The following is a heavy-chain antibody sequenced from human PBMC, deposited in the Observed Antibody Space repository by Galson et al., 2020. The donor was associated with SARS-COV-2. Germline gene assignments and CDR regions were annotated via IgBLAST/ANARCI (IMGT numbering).Heavy chain of an antibody. CDR2: IYYSGST. D-gene: IGHD6-13*01. V-gene: IGHV4-59*08. Sequence: ETSETLSLTCTVSGGTISSYYWSWIRQPPGKGLEWIGYIYYSGSTNYNPSPKSRVTISVDTSKNQLSLKLSSVTAADTAVYYCASGQLVRSLDYWGQGTLVTVSS. J-gene: IGHJ4*02. CDR3: ASGQLVRSLDY. CDR1: GGTISSYY.